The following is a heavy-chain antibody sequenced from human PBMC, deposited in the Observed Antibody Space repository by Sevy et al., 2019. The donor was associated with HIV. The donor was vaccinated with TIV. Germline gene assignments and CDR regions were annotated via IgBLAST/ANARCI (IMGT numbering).Heavy chain of an antibody. CDR1: GFTFSNAW. Sequence: GGSLRLSCAASGFTFSNAWMSWVRQAPGKGLEWVGRIKSKTDGGTTDDAAPVKGRFTISTDESKNTLYLQMNSLKTEDTAVYYCTTDTGISDYDFWSGHDDTFDNWGQGTMVTVSS. D-gene: IGHD3-3*01. J-gene: IGHJ3*02. V-gene: IGHV3-15*01. CDR3: TTDTGISDYDFWSGHDDTFDN. CDR2: IKSKTDGGTT.